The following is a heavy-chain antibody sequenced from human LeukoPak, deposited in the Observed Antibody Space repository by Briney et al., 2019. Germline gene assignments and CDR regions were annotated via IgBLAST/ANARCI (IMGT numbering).Heavy chain of an antibody. Sequence: HPGGSLRLSCAASGFTFSTYWMHWVRQVPGKGLMWVSRIRGDESTTDYADSVKGRFTISRDDAKNTLYLQMNSLRAEDTAVYYCARETPYYGSSYNSPFDSWGQGTLVTVAS. CDR2: IRGDESTT. V-gene: IGHV3-74*01. CDR1: GFTFSTYW. CDR3: ARETPYYGSSYNSPFDS. J-gene: IGHJ4*02. D-gene: IGHD3-22*01.